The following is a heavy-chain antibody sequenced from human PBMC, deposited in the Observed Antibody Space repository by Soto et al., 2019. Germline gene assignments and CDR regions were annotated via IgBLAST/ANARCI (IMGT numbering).Heavy chain of an antibody. J-gene: IGHJ6*02. CDR3: AASIFYYGMDV. CDR1: GYTCTNYL. V-gene: IGHV5-51*01. Sequence: GESLKISCKGSGYTCTNYLIGWVRQMPGKGLEWMGIIYPADSDNKSNPSFQGQVTISADKSITTTSLRWTGLKAWDTAIYYCAASIFYYGMDVWGQGTTVTVSS. CDR2: IYPADSDN.